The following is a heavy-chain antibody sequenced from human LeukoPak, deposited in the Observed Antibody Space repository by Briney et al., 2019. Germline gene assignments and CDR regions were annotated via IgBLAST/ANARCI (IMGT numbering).Heavy chain of an antibody. CDR3: ARGLYRLYDMDY. J-gene: IGHJ4*01. CDR1: GFTFSSYS. V-gene: IGHV3-21*01. Sequence: GGSLRLSCAASGFTFSSYSMNWVRQAPGEGLEWVSSISSSSSYIYYADSVKGRFTISRDNAKNSLYLQMNSLRAEDTAVYYCARGLYRLYDMDYWGQGTLVTVSS. D-gene: IGHD3-22*01. CDR2: ISSSSSYI.